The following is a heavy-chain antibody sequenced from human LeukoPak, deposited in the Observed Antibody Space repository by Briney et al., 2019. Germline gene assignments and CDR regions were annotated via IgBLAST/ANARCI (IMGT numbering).Heavy chain of an antibody. CDR3: ARASYQLLYRGVWFDP. D-gene: IGHD2-2*02. CDR2: MNPNSGNT. Sequence: GASVKVSCKASGYTFTCYDINWVRQATGQGREWMGWMNPNSGNTGYAQKFQGRVTMTRNTSISTAYMELSSLRSEDTAVYYCARASYQLLYRGVWFDPWGQGTLVTVSS. V-gene: IGHV1-8*01. CDR1: GYTFTCYD. J-gene: IGHJ5*02.